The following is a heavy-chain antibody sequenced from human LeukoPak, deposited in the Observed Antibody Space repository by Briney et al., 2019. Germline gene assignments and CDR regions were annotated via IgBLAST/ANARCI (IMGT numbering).Heavy chain of an antibody. Sequence: GGSLRLSCAASGFTVSSNYMSWVRQAPGRGLEWVSVIYTVGNTYYAESVKGRFTISRDNSKNTLYLQMNSLRAEDTAVYYCARGYSYGYFDYWGQGTLVTVSS. CDR2: IYTVGNT. CDR1: GFTVSSNY. CDR3: ARGYSYGYFDY. J-gene: IGHJ4*02. D-gene: IGHD5-18*01. V-gene: IGHV3-53*01.